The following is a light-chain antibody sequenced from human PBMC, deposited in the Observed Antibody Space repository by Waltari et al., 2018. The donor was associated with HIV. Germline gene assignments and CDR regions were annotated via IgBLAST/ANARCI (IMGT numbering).Light chain of an antibody. Sequence: SYELTQPLSVSVALGQTARITCGGKNIGYKSVHWYQQKTGQAPVLVIYNDKYRPSGIPERFSGSKSGNTATLTITGAQAVDEADYFCQVWDTTTVFGGGTNLTVL. J-gene: IGLJ2*01. V-gene: IGLV3-9*02. CDR3: QVWDTTTV. CDR2: NDK. CDR1: NIGYKS.